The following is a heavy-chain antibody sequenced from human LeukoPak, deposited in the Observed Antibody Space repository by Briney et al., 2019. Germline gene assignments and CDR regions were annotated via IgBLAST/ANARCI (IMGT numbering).Heavy chain of an antibody. J-gene: IGHJ4*02. CDR2: ISYDGSNK. V-gene: IGHV3-30*01. CDR1: GFTFSSYV. D-gene: IGHD3-22*01. CDR3: ARSNYYDSSGYYYVAGPFDY. Sequence: PGGSLRLSCAASGFTFSSYVMPWVRQAPGKGLEWVAVISYDGSNKYYADSVKGRFTISRDNSKNTLYLQMNSLRAEDTAVYYCARSNYYDSSGYYYVAGPFDYWGQGTLVTVSS.